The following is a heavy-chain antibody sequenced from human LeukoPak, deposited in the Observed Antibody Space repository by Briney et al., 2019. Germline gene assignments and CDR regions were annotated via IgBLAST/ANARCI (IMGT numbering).Heavy chain of an antibody. Sequence: GRSLRLSCTASGFTFDDYAMHWVRHAPGKGLEWVSGISWNSGSIDYAGSGRGRFTISRDNANTSLFLHMRSMSAEDTALYYCAKGTGKYWTYFDTWGQGTLVTVSS. CDR1: GFTFDDYA. V-gene: IGHV3-9*01. D-gene: IGHD1-1*01. CDR2: ISWNSGSI. CDR3: AKGTGKYWTYFDT. J-gene: IGHJ4*02.